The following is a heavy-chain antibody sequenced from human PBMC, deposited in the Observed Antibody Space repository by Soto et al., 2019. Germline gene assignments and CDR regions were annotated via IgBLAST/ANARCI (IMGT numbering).Heavy chain of an antibody. D-gene: IGHD6-19*01. CDR1: GFTFSNVW. CDR3: TPLALKYNSDWYPLSD. Sequence: EVQLVESGGGLVKPGGSLRLSCAGSGFTFSNVWMNWVRQAPGKGLEWVGRIKSETDGGTIDYAAPVKGRFTISRDDSNNTQYLQMNILKTEDTATYYCTPLALKYNSDWYPLSDWGQGTRVTVSS. CDR2: IKSETDGGTI. J-gene: IGHJ4*02. V-gene: IGHV3-15*07.